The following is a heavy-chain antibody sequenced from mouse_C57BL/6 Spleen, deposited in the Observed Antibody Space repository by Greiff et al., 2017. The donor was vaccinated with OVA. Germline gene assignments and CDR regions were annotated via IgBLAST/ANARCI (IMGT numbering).Heavy chain of an antibody. D-gene: IGHD1-1*01. Sequence: EVQRVESGGGLVKPGGSLKLSCAASGFTFSSYTMSWVRQTPEKRLEWVATISGGGGNTYYPDSVKGRFTISRDNAKNTLYLQMSSLRSEDTALYYCARHEEGDYYGSSSAWFAYWGQGTLVTVSA. V-gene: IGHV5-9*01. CDR1: GFTFSSYT. CDR2: ISGGGGNT. CDR3: ARHEEGDYYGSSSAWFAY. J-gene: IGHJ3*01.